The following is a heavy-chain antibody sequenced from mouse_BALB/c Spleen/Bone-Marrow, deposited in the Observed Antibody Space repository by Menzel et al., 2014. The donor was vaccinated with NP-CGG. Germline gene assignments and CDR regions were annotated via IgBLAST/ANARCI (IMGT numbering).Heavy chain of an antibody. D-gene: IGHD1-1*01. Sequence: VMLVESGPGLVQPSQSLSITCTVSGFSLTSYGVHWVRQSPGKGLEWLGVIWSGGSTDYNAAFISRLSISKDNSKSQVFFKMNSLQADDTAIYYCVRNGDYYYFDYWGQGTTLTVSS. CDR2: IWSGGST. V-gene: IGHV2-2*01. CDR1: GFSLTSYG. J-gene: IGHJ2*01. CDR3: VRNGDYYYFDY.